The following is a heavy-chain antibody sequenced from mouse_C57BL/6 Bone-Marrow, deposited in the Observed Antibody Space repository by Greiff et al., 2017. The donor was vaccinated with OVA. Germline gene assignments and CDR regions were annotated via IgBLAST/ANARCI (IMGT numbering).Heavy chain of an antibody. J-gene: IGHJ4*01. D-gene: IGHD4-1*01. V-gene: IGHV1-85*01. CDR3: ARGNWDVDAMDY. CDR2: IYPRAGSP. Sequence: VQLQQPGPELVKPGASVKLSCKASGYTFTSYDINWVKQRPGQGLEWIGWIYPRAGSPKYNEKFKGKATLTVDTSSSTAYMELHSLTSEDSAVYLCARGNWDVDAMDYWGQGTAVTVSS. CDR1: GYTFTSYD.